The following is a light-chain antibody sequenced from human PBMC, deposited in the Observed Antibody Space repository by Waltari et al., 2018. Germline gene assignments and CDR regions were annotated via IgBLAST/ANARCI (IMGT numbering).Light chain of an antibody. V-gene: IGLV2-14*03. Sequence: QSALTQPASVSGSPGQSLTISCTGTSSDVGGYNYVSWYQQHPGKAPKLMIYDVSKRPSGVSNRFSGSKSGNTASLTISGLQAEDEADYSCSSYTSSSTWVFGGGTKLTVL. CDR2: DVS. CDR3: SSYTSSSTWV. CDR1: SSDVGGYNY. J-gene: IGLJ3*02.